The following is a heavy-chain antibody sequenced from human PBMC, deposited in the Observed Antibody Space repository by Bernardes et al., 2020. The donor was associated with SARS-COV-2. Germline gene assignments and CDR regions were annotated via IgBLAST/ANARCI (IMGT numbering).Heavy chain of an antibody. D-gene: IGHD4-17*01. V-gene: IGHV4-39*07. CDR2: IYYSGST. Sequence: SETLSLTCTVSGGSISSSSYYWGWIRQPPGKGLEWIGSIYYSGSTYYNPSLKSRVTISVDTSKNQFSLKLSSVTAADTAVYYCARDSYPPNWNDYGDYEWFDPWGQGTLVTVSS. J-gene: IGHJ5*02. CDR3: ARDSYPPNWNDYGDYEWFDP. CDR1: GGSISSSSYY.